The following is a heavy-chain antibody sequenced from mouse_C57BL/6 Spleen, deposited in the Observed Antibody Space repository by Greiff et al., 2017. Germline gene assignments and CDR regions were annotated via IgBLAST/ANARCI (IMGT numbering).Heavy chain of an antibody. CDR2: ISDGGSYT. V-gene: IGHV5-4*01. CDR3: ARDNPRMDY. J-gene: IGHJ4*01. Sequence: EVQRVESGGGLVKPGGSLKLSCAASGFTFSSYAMSWVRQTPEKRLEWVATISDGGSYTYYPDNVKGRFTISRDNAKNNLYLQMSHLKSEDTAMYYCARDNPRMDYWGQGTSVTVSS. CDR1: GFTFSSYA. D-gene: IGHD6-1*01.